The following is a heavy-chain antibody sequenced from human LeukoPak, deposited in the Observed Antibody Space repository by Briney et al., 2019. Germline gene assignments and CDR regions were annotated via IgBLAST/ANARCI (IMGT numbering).Heavy chain of an antibody. CDR2: IYTSGST. V-gene: IGHV4-61*02. J-gene: IGHJ6*03. Sequence: PSETLSLTCTVSGGSISSGSYYWSWIRQPAGKGLEWIGRIYTSGSTNYNPSLKSRVTISVDTSKNQFSPKLSSVTAADTAVYYCARDRVSPTLYYYYYMDVWGKGTTVTVSS. CDR3: ARDRVSPTLYYYYYMDV. CDR1: GGSISSGSYY.